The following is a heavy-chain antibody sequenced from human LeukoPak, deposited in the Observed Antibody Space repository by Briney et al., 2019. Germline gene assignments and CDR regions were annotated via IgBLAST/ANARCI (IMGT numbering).Heavy chain of an antibody. D-gene: IGHD6-25*01. CDR1: GYSISSGNYY. V-gene: IGHV4-61*02. J-gene: IGHJ5*01. CDR3: AREQRLRDNTXFDS. Sequence: SETLSLTCTVSGYSISSGNYYWSWIRQPAGKGLEWIGRIYISGTTTTTYNSSLKSRLTISIDTSKNQFSLRLSSVTAADTAVYYCAREQRLRDNTXFDSWXXXTLVTVS. CDR2: IYISGTTTT.